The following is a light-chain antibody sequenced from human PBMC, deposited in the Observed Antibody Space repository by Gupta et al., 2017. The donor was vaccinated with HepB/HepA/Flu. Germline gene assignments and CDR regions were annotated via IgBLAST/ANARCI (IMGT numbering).Light chain of an antibody. CDR3: LQDYIYPRT. CDR2: AAS. V-gene: IGKV1-6*01. J-gene: IGKJ1*01. Sequence: AIQMTQSPSSLSASVGDRVTITCRASQGIRNDLGWYQQKPGKAPKLLIYAASSLQSGVPSRFSGGGSCTDFTLTISSLQPEDFATYYCLQDYIYPRTFGQGTKVEIK. CDR1: QGIRND.